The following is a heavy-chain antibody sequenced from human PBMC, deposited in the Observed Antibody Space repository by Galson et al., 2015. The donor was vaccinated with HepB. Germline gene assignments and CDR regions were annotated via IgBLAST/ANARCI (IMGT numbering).Heavy chain of an antibody. D-gene: IGHD1-1*01. CDR2: IFPDDSDT. Sequence: GAEVKRPGESLKISCKGSAYNFANYWIGWVRQMPGKGLEWMGIIFPDDSDTRYSPSFRGQVTISADKSINTAYLQWSRLKASDTAIFYCASSLATTLYFDYWGQGTLVTVSS. J-gene: IGHJ4*02. CDR1: AYNFANYW. V-gene: IGHV5-51*01. CDR3: ASSLATTLYFDY.